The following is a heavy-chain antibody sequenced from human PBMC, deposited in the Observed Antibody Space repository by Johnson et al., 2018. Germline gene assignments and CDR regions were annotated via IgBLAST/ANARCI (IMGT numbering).Heavy chain of an antibody. Sequence: VQLVESGGGLVQPGRSLRLSCAASGFTFDDYAMHWVRQAPGKGLEWVSGISWNSGSIGYADSVKGRFTISRDNAKNSLYLQMNSLRAEDTALYYCAKGIGYYDSRGYSWYYMDVWGKGTTVTVSS. CDR1: GFTFDDYA. CDR2: ISWNSGSI. D-gene: IGHD3-22*01. CDR3: AKGIGYYDSRGYSWYYMDV. V-gene: IGHV3-9*01. J-gene: IGHJ6*03.